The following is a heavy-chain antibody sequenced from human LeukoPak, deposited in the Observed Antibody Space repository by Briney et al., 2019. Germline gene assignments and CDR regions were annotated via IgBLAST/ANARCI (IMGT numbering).Heavy chain of an antibody. Sequence: GGSLRLSCAASGFTFSSYSMNWVRQAPGKGLEWVSAISSSSRHIYYADSVKGRLTISRDNAKKSLYMQMNRLRDEDTGVYYCSRDEGYTYGNFHYYYMDVWGKGTTVTVSS. CDR2: ISSSSRHI. J-gene: IGHJ6*03. V-gene: IGHV3-21*01. CDR3: SRDEGYTYGNFHYYYMDV. D-gene: IGHD5-18*01. CDR1: GFTFSSYS.